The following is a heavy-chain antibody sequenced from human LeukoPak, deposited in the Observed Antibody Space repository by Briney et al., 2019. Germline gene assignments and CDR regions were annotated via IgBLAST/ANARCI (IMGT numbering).Heavy chain of an antibody. D-gene: IGHD5-18*01. J-gene: IGHJ4*02. Sequence: GGSLRLSCAASGFTFDDYAVHWVRQAPGKGLEWVSGISWNSGSIGYADSVKGRFTISRDNAKNSLYLQMNSLRAEDTALYYCAKDTRYSYGLGYFDYWGQGTLVTVSS. CDR3: AKDTRYSYGLGYFDY. CDR1: GFTFDDYA. CDR2: ISWNSGSI. V-gene: IGHV3-9*01.